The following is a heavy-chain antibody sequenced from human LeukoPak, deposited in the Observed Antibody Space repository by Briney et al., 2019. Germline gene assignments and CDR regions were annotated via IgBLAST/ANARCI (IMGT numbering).Heavy chain of an antibody. V-gene: IGHV4-34*01. D-gene: IGHD3-3*01. CDR3: ARELRFLEWLDMYYYYGMDG. J-gene: IGHJ6*02. CDR1: GGSFSGYY. Sequence: SETLSLTCAVYGGSFSGYYWSWIRQPPGKGLEWIGEINHSGSTNYNPSLKSRVTISVDTSKNQFSLKLSSVTAADTAVYYCARELRFLEWLDMYYYYGMDGWGQGTTVTVSS. CDR2: INHSGST.